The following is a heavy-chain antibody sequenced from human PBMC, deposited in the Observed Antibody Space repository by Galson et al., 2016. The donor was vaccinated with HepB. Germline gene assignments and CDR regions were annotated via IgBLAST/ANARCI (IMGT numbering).Heavy chain of an antibody. CDR2: ISGNGGTT. V-gene: IGHV3-23*01. J-gene: IGHJ1*01. CDR3: ATVVRFFETSGQGQYFQY. CDR1: GFSFTNYA. Sequence: SLRLSCAGSGFSFTNYAISWVRQAPGKGLQWISSISGNGGTTYYADSVKGRFTISGDNSNDTLYLQMNSLRAEDTALYYCATVVRFFETSGQGQYFQYWGQGTLVAVS. D-gene: IGHD2-15*01.